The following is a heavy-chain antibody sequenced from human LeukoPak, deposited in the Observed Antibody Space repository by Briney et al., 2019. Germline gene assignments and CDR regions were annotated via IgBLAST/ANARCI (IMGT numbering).Heavy chain of an antibody. CDR1: GFTFSSYG. D-gene: IGHD2-21*02. CDR2: IWYDGSHK. Sequence: PGGSLRLSCGASGFTFSSYGMNWLRQAPGKGLEWVAVIWYDGSHKYYADSAKGRFTISRDNSKNTVSLQMDSLRVEDTALYYCARDLGGCGDRFCSYFFDHWARESRSPSPQ. J-gene: IGHJ4*02. CDR3: ARDLGGCGDRFCSYFFDH. V-gene: IGHV3-33*01.